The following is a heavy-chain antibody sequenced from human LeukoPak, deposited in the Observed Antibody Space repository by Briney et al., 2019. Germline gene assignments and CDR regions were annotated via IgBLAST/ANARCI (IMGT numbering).Heavy chain of an antibody. J-gene: IGHJ4*02. CDR3: ATWGIAVAGTFDY. CDR1: GGSISSSY. D-gene: IGHD6-19*01. Sequence: SETLSLTCTVSGGSISSSYWSWIRQPPGKGLEWIGYIYYSGSTNYNPSFKSRVAISVDPSKNQFSLKLSSVTAADTAVYYCATWGIAVAGTFDYWGQGTLVTVST. V-gene: IGHV4-59*08. CDR2: IYYSGST.